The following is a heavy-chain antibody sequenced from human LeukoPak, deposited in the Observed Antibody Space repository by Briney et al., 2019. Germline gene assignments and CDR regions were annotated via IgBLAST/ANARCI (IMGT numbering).Heavy chain of an antibody. V-gene: IGHV3-7*01. CDR2: IKQDGSEK. D-gene: IGHD1-1*01. Sequence: GGSLRLSCAASGSTFSSYWMNWVRQAPGKGLEWVANIKQDGSEKNYVDSVKGRFTISRDNAKNSLYLQMNSLRAEDTAVYYCRVFAETADYWGPGTLVTVSS. J-gene: IGHJ4*02. CDR1: GSTFSSYW. CDR3: RVFAETADY.